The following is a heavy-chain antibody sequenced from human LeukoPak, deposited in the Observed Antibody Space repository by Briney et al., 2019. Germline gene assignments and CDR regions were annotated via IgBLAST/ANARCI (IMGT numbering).Heavy chain of an antibody. J-gene: IGHJ6*03. D-gene: IGHD2-2*01. Sequence: PGGSLRLSCAASGFTFSSYGMHWVRQAPGKGLEWVAFIRYDGSNKYYADSVKGRFTISRDNSKNTLYLQMNSLRAEDTAVYYCAKAGRVVVPAAQGTGGYYYYYYYMDVWGKVTTVTISS. CDR1: GFTFSSYG. CDR3: AKAGRVVVPAAQGTGGYYYYYYYMDV. CDR2: IRYDGSNK. V-gene: IGHV3-30*02.